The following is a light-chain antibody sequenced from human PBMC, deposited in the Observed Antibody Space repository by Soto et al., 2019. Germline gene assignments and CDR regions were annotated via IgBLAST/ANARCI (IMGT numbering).Light chain of an antibody. CDR3: QRYNSYSRT. J-gene: IGKJ1*01. V-gene: IGKV1-5*01. CDR2: DAS. CDR1: HNIDNW. Sequence: DIQMTQSPSTLSASVGDRVTITCRACHNIDNWLAWYQHKPGKAPKFLIYDASILESGVPSRFSGSGSGTEFTLTISSLQPDDFATYYCQRYNSYSRTFGRGPKVEIK.